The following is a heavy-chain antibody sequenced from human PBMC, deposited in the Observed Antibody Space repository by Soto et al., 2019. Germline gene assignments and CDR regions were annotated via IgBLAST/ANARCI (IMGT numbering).Heavy chain of an antibody. CDR1: GGSISSYY. J-gene: IGHJ4*02. CDR3: ASIIAAAEYYFDY. D-gene: IGHD6-13*01. CDR2: IYYSGST. Sequence: PSETLSLTCTVSGGSISSYYWSWIRQPPGKGLEWIGYIYYSGSTNYNPSLKSRVTISVDTSKNQFSLKLGSVTAADTAVYYCASIIAAAEYYFDYWGQGTLVTVSS. V-gene: IGHV4-59*08.